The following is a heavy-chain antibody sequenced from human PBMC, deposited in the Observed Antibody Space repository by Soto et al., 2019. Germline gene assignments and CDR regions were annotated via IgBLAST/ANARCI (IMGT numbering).Heavy chain of an antibody. CDR3: AGHSPTHYVWGRGIWFDP. Sequence: SETLSLTCTVSGGSISSSSYYWGWIRQPPGKGLEWIGSIYYSGSTYYNPSLKSQVTISVDTSKNQFSLKLSSMTAADTAVYYCAGHSPTHYVWGRGIWFDPWGQGTLVTVSS. V-gene: IGHV4-39*01. D-gene: IGHD3-16*01. J-gene: IGHJ5*02. CDR1: GGSISSSSYY. CDR2: IYYSGST.